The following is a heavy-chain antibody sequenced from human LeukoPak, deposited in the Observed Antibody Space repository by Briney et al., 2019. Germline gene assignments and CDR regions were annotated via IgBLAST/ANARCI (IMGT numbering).Heavy chain of an antibody. V-gene: IGHV3-7*01. CDR1: GFTFSRYW. J-gene: IGHJ5*02. CDR3: ARDQYGDHLDP. D-gene: IGHD4-17*01. Sequence: GGSLRLSCAASGFTFSRYWMSWVRQAPGKGLEWVANIKQDGSEKYYVDSVKGRFTISRDNAKNSLYLQMNSLRAEDTAVYYCARDQYGDHLDPWGQGTLVTVSS. CDR2: IKQDGSEK.